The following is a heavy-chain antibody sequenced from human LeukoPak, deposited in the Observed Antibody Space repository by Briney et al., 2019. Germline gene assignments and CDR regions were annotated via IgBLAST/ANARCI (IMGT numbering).Heavy chain of an antibody. CDR1: GFTFRSYA. Sequence: AGGSLRLSCAASGFTFRSYAMSWVRQAPGKGLEWVSTVTGGGGTTYYADSVKGRFTISRDNSKNTVYLQLNSLRADDTAVYYCAKAGEGSGWYTAEYFQHWGQGTLVTVSS. CDR3: AKAGEGSGWYTAEYFQH. CDR2: VTGGGGTT. J-gene: IGHJ1*01. D-gene: IGHD6-19*01. V-gene: IGHV3-23*01.